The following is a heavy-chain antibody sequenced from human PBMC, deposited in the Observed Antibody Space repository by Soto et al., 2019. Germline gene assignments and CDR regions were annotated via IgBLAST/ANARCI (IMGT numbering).Heavy chain of an antibody. CDR1: GGSISSGGYY. J-gene: IGHJ5*02. V-gene: IGHV4-31*03. Sequence: PSETLSLTCTVSGGSISSGGYYWSWIRQHPGKGLEWIGYIYYSGSTYYNPSLKSRVTISVDTSKNQFSLKLSSVTAADTAVYYCARERTPVESIAAASNWFDPWGQGTLVTVSS. CDR3: ARERTPVESIAAASNWFDP. D-gene: IGHD6-13*01. CDR2: IYYSGST.